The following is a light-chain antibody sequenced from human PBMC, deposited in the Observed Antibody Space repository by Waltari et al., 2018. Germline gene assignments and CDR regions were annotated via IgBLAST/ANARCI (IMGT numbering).Light chain of an antibody. J-gene: IGLJ2*01. Sequence: QSALTQPASVSGSPGQSITIHCTGSSSDVGGYNSVSWYQQYPGKAPKLMIYDVSNRPSGVSNRFSGSKSGNTASLTISGLQAEDEADYYCSSYTTSSTLGFGGGTKLTVL. V-gene: IGLV2-14*03. CDR1: SSDVGGYNS. CDR3: SSYTTSSTLG. CDR2: DVS.